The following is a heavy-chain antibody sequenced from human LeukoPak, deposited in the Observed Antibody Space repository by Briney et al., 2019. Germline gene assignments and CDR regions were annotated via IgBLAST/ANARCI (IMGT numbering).Heavy chain of an antibody. CDR2: IYYSGST. D-gene: IGHD6-13*01. Sequence: PSETLALTCTVSGGSISSYYWSWIRQPPGKGLEWIGYIYYSGSTNYNPSLKSRVTISVDTSKNQFSLKLRSVTAADTAVYYCARTTEAHSWRTRYYDYYMDVWGKGTTVTVSS. V-gene: IGHV4-59*01. J-gene: IGHJ6*03. CDR3: ARTTEAHSWRTRYYDYYMDV. CDR1: GGSISSYY.